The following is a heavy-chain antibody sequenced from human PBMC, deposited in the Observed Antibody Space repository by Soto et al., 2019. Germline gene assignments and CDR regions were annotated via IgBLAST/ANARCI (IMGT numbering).Heavy chain of an antibody. J-gene: IGHJ4*02. V-gene: IGHV3-11*01. CDR1: GFTFNDFY. Sequence: GSLRLSCAASGFTFNDFYMTWIRRAPGRGLECLSYISGRGDTIYYADSVKGRFTISRDNAKTSLDLQMDGLRADDTGVYYCARTTWELGVRFDYWGQGALVTVSS. D-gene: IGHD1-26*01. CDR2: ISGRGDTI. CDR3: ARTTWELGVRFDY.